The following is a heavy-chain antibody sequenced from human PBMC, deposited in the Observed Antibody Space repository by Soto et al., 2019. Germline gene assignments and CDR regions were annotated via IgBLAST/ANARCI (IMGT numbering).Heavy chain of an antibody. CDR2: ISTYTGNT. CDR3: VRDVSVSSGSFGGY. D-gene: IGHD3-10*01. V-gene: IGHV1-18*01. J-gene: IGHJ4*02. Sequence: VQLVQSGPALKKPGAAVRVSCKASGYNFDSYGLSWVRQAPGQGLEWMGWISTYTGNTDYPQRFQGRVTMDTDTATSTAYLYLRSLTSDDTAVYYCVRDVSVSSGSFGGYWGQGTLVTVSS. CDR1: GYNFDSYG.